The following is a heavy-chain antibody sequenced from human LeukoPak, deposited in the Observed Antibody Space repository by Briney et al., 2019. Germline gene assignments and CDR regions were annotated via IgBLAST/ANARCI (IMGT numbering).Heavy chain of an antibody. CDR2: ISTYNGNT. V-gene: IGHV1-18*01. D-gene: IGHD2-2*01. CDR3: ARASGYCSSTSCPDDY. CDR1: GYTFTSHG. Sequence: ASVKVSCKASGYTFTSHGISWVRQAPGQGLEWMGWISTYNGNTNYAQKLQGRVTMTTDTSTSTAYMELRSLRSDDTAVYYCARASGYCSSTSCPDDYWGQGTLVTVSS. J-gene: IGHJ4*02.